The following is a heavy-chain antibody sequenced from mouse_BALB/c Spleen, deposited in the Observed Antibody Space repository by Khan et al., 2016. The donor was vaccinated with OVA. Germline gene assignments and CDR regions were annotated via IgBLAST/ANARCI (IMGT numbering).Heavy chain of an antibody. J-gene: IGHJ3*01. Sequence: VQLQESGAELAKPGASVKMSCKASGYTFTSYWMHWVKQRPGQGLEWIGFINPTNGYTEYNQKFKDKATLTADKSSTTAYMHLSRLTSAYSSFYYCARSPTMITQFSYWGQGTLVTVSA. D-gene: IGHD2-4*01. V-gene: IGHV1-7*01. CDR2: INPTNGYT. CDR3: ARSPTMITQFSY. CDR1: GYTFTSYW.